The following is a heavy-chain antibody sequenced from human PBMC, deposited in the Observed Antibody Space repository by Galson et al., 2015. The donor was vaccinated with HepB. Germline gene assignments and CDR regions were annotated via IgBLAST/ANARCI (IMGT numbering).Heavy chain of an antibody. J-gene: IGHJ5*02. V-gene: IGHV4-30-2*01. CDR1: GGSISSGGYS. D-gene: IGHD2-15*01. CDR2: IYHSGST. Sequence: TLSLTCAVSGGSISSGGYSWSWIRQPPGKGLEWIGYIYHSGSTYYNPSLKSRVTISVDRSKNQFSLKMRSVTAADTAVYYCARDLSSCSGGSCYSVHWFDPWGQGTQVTVSS. CDR3: ARDLSSCSGGSCYSVHWFDP.